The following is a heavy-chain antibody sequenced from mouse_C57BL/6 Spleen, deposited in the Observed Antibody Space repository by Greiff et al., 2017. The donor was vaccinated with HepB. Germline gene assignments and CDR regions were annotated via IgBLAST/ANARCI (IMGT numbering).Heavy chain of an antibody. CDR1: GFTFSSYA. J-gene: IGHJ4*01. CDR3: AREMVTTGGYAMDY. D-gene: IGHD2-2*01. CDR2: ISDGGSYT. V-gene: IGHV5-4*03. Sequence: DVMLVESGGGLVKPGGSLKLSCAASGFTFSSYAMSWVRQTPEKRLEWVATISDGGSYTYYPDNVKGRFTISRDNAKNNLYLQMSHLKSEDTAMYYCAREMVTTGGYAMDYWGQGTSVTVSS.